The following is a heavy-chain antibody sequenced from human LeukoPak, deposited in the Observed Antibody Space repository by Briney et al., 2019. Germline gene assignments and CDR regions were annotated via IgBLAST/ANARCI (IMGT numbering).Heavy chain of an antibody. V-gene: IGHV1-18*01. CDR1: GYAFTSYG. Sequence: ASVKVSCKASGYAFTSYGISWVRHAPGQGLEWMGWISSYNGNTNYAQKLQGRVTMTTDTSTSTAYMELRRLRSDDPAVYYCARDYWNYYFDYWGQGTLVTVSS. CDR2: ISSYNGNT. D-gene: IGHD1-7*01. CDR3: ARDYWNYYFDY. J-gene: IGHJ4*02.